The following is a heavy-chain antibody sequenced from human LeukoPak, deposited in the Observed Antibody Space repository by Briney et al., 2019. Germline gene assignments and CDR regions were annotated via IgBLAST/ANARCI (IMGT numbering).Heavy chain of an antibody. D-gene: IGHD4-17*01. CDR2: IYYSGST. J-gene: IGHJ4*02. Sequence: KPSETLSLTCTVSGGSVSSGSYYWSWIRQPPGKGLEWIGYIYYSGSTNYNPSLKSRVTISVDTSKNQFSLKLSSVTAADTAVYYCAREGLHGDYVWSLDYWGQGSLVTVSS. CDR1: GGSVSSGSYY. V-gene: IGHV4-61*01. CDR3: AREGLHGDYVWSLDY.